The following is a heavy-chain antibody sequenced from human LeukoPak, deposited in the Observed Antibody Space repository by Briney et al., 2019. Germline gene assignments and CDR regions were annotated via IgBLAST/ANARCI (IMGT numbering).Heavy chain of an antibody. CDR1: GFTFSSHS. D-gene: IGHD4-11*01. CDR2: ISPTSTYI. CDR3: ARDVHSDYDYYAMDV. V-gene: IGHV3-21*01. Sequence: PGGPLRLSCAASGFTFSSHSVNWVRRAPGKGLEWVSSISPTSTYIYYADSVKGRFTISRDNAKSSLYLQMNSLRAEDTAVYYCARDVHSDYDYYAMDVWGQGTTVTVSS. J-gene: IGHJ6*02.